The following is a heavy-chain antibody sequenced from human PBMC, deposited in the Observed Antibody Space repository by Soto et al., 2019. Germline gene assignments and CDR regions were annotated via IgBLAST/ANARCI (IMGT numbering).Heavy chain of an antibody. D-gene: IGHD3-10*01. CDR1: GFTFSIFG. CDR2: LSYDGTYK. CDR3: AKDQAQYGSGYFYGVDV. J-gene: IGHJ6*02. V-gene: IGHV3-30*18. Sequence: GGSLRLSCDASGFTFSIFGMHWVRQAPGKGLEWVAVLSYDGTYKYYADSVKGRFTISRDNSKNMLFLQMNSLRPDDTAVYYCAKDQAQYGSGYFYGVDVWGQGAAVTVSS.